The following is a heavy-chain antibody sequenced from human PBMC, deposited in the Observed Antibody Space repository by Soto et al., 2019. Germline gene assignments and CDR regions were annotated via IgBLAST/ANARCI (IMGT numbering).Heavy chain of an antibody. J-gene: IGHJ6*02. CDR1: GFSFSTYS. CDR2: ISSRSYTI. CDR3: ARGGSSSDNGMDV. D-gene: IGHD6-6*01. Sequence: EVQLVESGGGLVQPGGSLRLSCAASGFSFSTYSMNWVRQAPGKGLKWVSYISSRSYTIYYVDSVKGRFTISRDNAKNSLYLQMNSLRDEDTAVYYCARGGSSSDNGMDVWGQGTTVTVSS. V-gene: IGHV3-48*02.